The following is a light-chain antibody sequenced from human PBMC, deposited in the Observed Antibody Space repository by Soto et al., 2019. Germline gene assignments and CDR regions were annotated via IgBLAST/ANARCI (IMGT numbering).Light chain of an antibody. CDR1: QTVSSSY. Sequence: EIVLTQSPGTLSLSPGERATLSCRASQTVSSSYLAWYQQKPGQAPRLLISNASSRATGIPDRFSGSGSGTDFTLTISRLEPEDFAVYYCQQYGSSPWTFGQGTKVDIK. CDR3: QQYGSSPWT. J-gene: IGKJ1*01. V-gene: IGKV3-20*01. CDR2: NAS.